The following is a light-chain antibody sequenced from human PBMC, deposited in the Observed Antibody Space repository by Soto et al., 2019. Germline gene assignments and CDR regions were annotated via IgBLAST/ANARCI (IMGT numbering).Light chain of an antibody. CDR1: QSISTW. CDR2: AAS. V-gene: IGKV1-5*01. Sequence: DIQMTQFPSTLSSSVGDTVTLTCRASQSISTWLAWYQQEPGKAPKLLIYAASTLQSGVPSRFSGSGSGTEFTLTISSLQPDDFATYYCQHYNSYSEAFGQGTKVDI. J-gene: IGKJ1*01. CDR3: QHYNSYSEA.